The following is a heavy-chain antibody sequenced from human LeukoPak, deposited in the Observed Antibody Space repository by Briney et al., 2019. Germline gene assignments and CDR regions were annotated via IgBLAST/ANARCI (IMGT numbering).Heavy chain of an antibody. CDR1: GGTFSSYA. CDR2: IIPIFGTA. J-gene: IGHJ4*02. CDR3: LRSPVSDY. V-gene: IGHV1-69*05. Sequence: ASVKVSCKASGGTFSSYAISWVRQAPGQGLEWMGGIIPIFGTANYAQKFQGRVTMTTDTSTSTAYMELRSLRSDDTAVYYCLRSPVSDYWGQGTLVTVSS. D-gene: IGHD4-17*01.